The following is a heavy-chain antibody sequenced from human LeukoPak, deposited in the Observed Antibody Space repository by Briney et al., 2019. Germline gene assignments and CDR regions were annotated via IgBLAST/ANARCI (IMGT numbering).Heavy chain of an antibody. D-gene: IGHD6-13*01. CDR2: IRIGGGGT. Sequence: GGSLRLPCAASGFDLTTYAMTWVRQAPAKGLEWVSSIRIGGGGTYYADSVKGRFTISRDNSENTLHLQMNNLRVEDTARYFCARCMVLSKGWSGWFDNWGQGTLVTVSS. J-gene: IGHJ5*01. V-gene: IGHV3-23*01. CDR3: ARCMVLSKGWSGWFDN. CDR1: GFDLTTYA.